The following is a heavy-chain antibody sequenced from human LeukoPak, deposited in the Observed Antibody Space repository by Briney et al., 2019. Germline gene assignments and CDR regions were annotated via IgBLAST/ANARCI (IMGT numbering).Heavy chain of an antibody. J-gene: IGHJ4*02. Sequence: SETLSLTCTVSGGSISSFSWHWIRQPPGKGLEWVASISHDGSTDYNPSLKSRLTIPVDTSNNQFSLRLSYVTAADTAVYYCARVIRGIAVAGTNQGLDYWGQGTLVTVSS. D-gene: IGHD6-19*01. CDR2: ISHDGST. V-gene: IGHV4-59*08. CDR1: GGSISSFS. CDR3: ARVIRGIAVAGTNQGLDY.